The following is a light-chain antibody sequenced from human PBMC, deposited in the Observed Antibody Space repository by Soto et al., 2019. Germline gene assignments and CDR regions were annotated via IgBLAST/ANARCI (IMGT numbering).Light chain of an antibody. V-gene: IGLV2-14*01. J-gene: IGLJ2*01. Sequence: QSVLTEPAAVSGSPGQSITISCTGTSRDVGGYNYVSWYQQHPGKAPKFMIYDVSNRPSGVSNRFSGSKSGNTASLTISGLQAEDEADYYCSSYTSSSTLVFGGGTKLTVL. CDR2: DVS. CDR3: SSYTSSSTLV. CDR1: SRDVGGYNY.